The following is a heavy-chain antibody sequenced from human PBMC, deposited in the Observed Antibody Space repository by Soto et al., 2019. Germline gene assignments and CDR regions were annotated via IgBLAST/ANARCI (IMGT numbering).Heavy chain of an antibody. V-gene: IGHV4-61*01. CDR2: IKSSGST. CDR1: GGSVSSGSYS. D-gene: IGHD2-15*01. Sequence: SETLSVTCTVSGGSVSSGSYSWSWNRQPPGKGLEFIGYIKSSGSTNYNPSLKSRVTISVDTSKNQFSLKLRSVTAADTAVYYCARALTNIWFDPWGQGTLVTVSS. CDR3: ARALTNIWFDP. J-gene: IGHJ5*02.